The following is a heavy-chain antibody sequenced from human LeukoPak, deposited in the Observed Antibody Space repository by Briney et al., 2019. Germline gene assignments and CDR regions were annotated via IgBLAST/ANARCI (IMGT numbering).Heavy chain of an antibody. CDR1: GYTFTNYG. Sequence: PWASVKVSCKASGYTFTNYGVTWVRQAPGQGLEWMGWISAYNGHAIYAQKLRGRVTMTTDTSTSTAYMELRSLRSDDTAVYYCARDIVVVTASYYYYYYGMDVWGQGTTVTVSS. CDR3: ARDIVVVTASYYYYYYGMDV. CDR2: ISAYNGHA. V-gene: IGHV1-18*01. J-gene: IGHJ6*02. D-gene: IGHD2-21*02.